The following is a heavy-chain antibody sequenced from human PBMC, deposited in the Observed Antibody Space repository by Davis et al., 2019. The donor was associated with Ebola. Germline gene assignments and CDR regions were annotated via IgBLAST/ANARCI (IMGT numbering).Heavy chain of an antibody. Sequence: GALRLSCTVSGGSISSYYWSWIRQPPGKGLEWIGYIYYSGSTNYNPSLKSRVTISVDTSKNQFSLKLSSVTAADTAVYYCARGYGDYQVDAFDIWGQGTMVTVSS. CDR2: IYYSGST. CDR1: GGSISSYY. D-gene: IGHD4-17*01. CDR3: ARGYGDYQVDAFDI. J-gene: IGHJ3*02. V-gene: IGHV4-59*01.